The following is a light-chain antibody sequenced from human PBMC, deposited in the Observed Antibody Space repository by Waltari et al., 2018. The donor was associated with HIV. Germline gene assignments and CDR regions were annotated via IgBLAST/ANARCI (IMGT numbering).Light chain of an antibody. CDR2: LVS. CDR1: QSLLHTNRYTY. J-gene: IGKJ2*01. V-gene: IGKV2-28*01. Sequence: DILMTQSPVSLSVTPGEPATLSCKSSQSLLHTNRYTYLDWYLQKPGQSPQLLIYLVSYRAAGVSDRFSGSGSGTDFTLKISRVEADDVGVYYCMQALETPGTFGQGTRLDI. CDR3: MQALETPGT.